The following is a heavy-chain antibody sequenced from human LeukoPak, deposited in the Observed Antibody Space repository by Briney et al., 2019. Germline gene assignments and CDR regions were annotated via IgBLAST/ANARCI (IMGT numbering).Heavy chain of an antibody. J-gene: IGHJ4*02. V-gene: IGHV4-59*01. D-gene: IGHD1-26*01. CDR2: IYYSGST. CDR1: GGSISSYY. Sequence: PSETLSLTCTVSGGSISSYYWSWIRQPPGKGLEWIGYIYYSGSTNYNPSLKSRVTISVDTSKNQFSLKLSSVTAADTAVYYYARVVGATLLDYWGQGTLVTVSS. CDR3: ARVVGATLLDY.